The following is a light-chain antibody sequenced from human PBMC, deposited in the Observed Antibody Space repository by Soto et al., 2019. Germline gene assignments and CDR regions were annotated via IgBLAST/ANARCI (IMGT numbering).Light chain of an antibody. Sequence: QSVLTQPPSVSAAPGQKVTISCSGSSSNIDNNYVSWYQQLPGTAPKLLIYDNNKRPSGIPDRFSDSKSGTSATLAITGLQTGDEADYYCGTWDSSLSAYVFGTGTKVTVL. CDR2: DNN. V-gene: IGLV1-51*01. CDR3: GTWDSSLSAYV. J-gene: IGLJ1*01. CDR1: SSNIDNNY.